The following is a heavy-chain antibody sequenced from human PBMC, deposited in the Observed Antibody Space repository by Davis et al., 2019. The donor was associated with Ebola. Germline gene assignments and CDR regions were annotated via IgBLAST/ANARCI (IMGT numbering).Heavy chain of an antibody. D-gene: IGHD3-3*01. CDR2: MNPYSGNA. CDR1: GYTFTSYD. Sequence: ASVKVSCKASGYTFTSYDINWVRQATGQGLEWMGWMNPYSGNAGYAQKFQGRVTITRDTSASTTYMELSSLRSEDTAVYYCARFRWSGYSFDYWGQGILVTVSS. CDR3: ARFRWSGYSFDY. V-gene: IGHV1-8*01. J-gene: IGHJ4*02.